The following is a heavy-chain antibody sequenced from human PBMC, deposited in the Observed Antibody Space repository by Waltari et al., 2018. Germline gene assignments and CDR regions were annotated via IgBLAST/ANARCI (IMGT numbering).Heavy chain of an antibody. CDR1: GFTFSSYW. D-gene: IGHD6-13*01. CDR2: IKQDGSEK. CDR3: ARLYSSSWYEEVAFDI. J-gene: IGHJ3*02. Sequence: EVQLVESGGGLVQPGGSLRLSCAASGFTFSSYWMSWVRQAPGKGLEWVANIKQDGSEKYYVDSVKGRFTISRDNAKNSRYLQMNSLRAEDTAVYYCARLYSSSWYEEVAFDIWGQGTMVTVSS. V-gene: IGHV3-7*01.